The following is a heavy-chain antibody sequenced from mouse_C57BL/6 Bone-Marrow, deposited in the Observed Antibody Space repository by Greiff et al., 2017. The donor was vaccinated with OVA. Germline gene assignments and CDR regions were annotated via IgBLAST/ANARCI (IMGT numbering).Heavy chain of an antibody. Sequence: VQLQQSGAELMKPGASVKLSCKATGYTFTGYWIEWVKQRPGHGLEWIGEILPGSGSTNYTEKFKGKATFTADTSSNTAYMQLSSLTTEDSAIYYCARDYYGSSFNYFDYWGPGTTLTVSS. CDR3: ARDYYGSSFNYFDY. CDR2: ILPGSGST. V-gene: IGHV1-9*01. J-gene: IGHJ2*01. D-gene: IGHD1-1*01. CDR1: GYTFTGYW.